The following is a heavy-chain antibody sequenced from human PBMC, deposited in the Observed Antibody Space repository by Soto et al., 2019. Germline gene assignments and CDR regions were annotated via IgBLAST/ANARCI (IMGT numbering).Heavy chain of an antibody. CDR1: GFTFSSYG. J-gene: IGHJ4*02. CDR3: ARDSINRLGELSFMDY. V-gene: IGHV3-33*01. CDR2: IWYDGSNK. Sequence: QVQLVESGGGVVQPGRSLRLSCAASGFTFSSYGMHWVRQAPGKGLEWVAVIWYDGSNKYYADSVKGRFTISRDNSKNTRYLQMNSLRAEDTAVYYCARDSINRLGELSFMDYWGQGTLVTVSS. D-gene: IGHD3-16*02.